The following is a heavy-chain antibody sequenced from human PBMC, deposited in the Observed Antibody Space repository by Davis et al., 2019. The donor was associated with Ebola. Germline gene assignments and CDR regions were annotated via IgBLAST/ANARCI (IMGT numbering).Heavy chain of an antibody. CDR1: GFTFSSYG. Sequence: GESLKISCAASGFTFSSYGMHWVRQAAGKGLEWVAVISYDGSTKYYADSVKGRFTISRDNSKNTLYLQMNSLKIEDTAVYYCAAVGARYIDPWGQGTLVTVSS. D-gene: IGHD1-14*01. J-gene: IGHJ5*02. CDR2: ISYDGSTK. V-gene: IGHV3-30*03. CDR3: AAVGARYIDP.